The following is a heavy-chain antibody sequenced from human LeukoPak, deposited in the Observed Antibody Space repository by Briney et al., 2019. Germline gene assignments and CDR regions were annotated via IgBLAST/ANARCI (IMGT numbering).Heavy chain of an antibody. J-gene: IGHJ5*02. CDR1: GGSISSYY. V-gene: IGHV4-59*01. CDR2: MYYSGST. D-gene: IGHD3-10*01. Sequence: SETLSLTCTVSGGSISSYYWSWIRQPPGKGLEWIGYMYYSGSTNYNPSLKSRVTISVDTSKNQFSLKLSSVTAADTAVYYCARTERSTMVRGVSNNWFDPWGQGTLVTVPS. CDR3: ARTERSTMVRGVSNNWFDP.